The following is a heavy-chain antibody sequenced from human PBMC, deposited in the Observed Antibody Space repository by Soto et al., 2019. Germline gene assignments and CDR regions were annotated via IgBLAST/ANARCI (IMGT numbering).Heavy chain of an antibody. Sequence: NPSETLSLTCAVYGGSFSGYYWSWIRQPPGKGLEWIGEINHSGSTNYNPSLKSRVTISVDTSKNQFSLKLSSVTAADTAVYYCARGRLIMITFGGAGGRYYMDVWGKGTTVTVSS. J-gene: IGHJ6*03. CDR1: GGSFSGYY. CDR3: ARGRLIMITFGGAGGRYYMDV. V-gene: IGHV4-34*01. D-gene: IGHD3-16*01. CDR2: INHSGST.